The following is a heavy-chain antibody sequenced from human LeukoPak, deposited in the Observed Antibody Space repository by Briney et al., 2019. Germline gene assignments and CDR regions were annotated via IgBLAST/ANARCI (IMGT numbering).Heavy chain of an antibody. V-gene: IGHV3-48*03. D-gene: IGHD2-8*01. CDR2: ISSSGSTI. CDR1: GFTFSSYE. J-gene: IGHJ4*02. Sequence: GGSLRLSCAASGFTFSSYEMNWVRQAPGKGLEWVSYISSSGSTIYYADSVKGRFTISRDKAKNSLYLQMNSLRAEDTAVYYCAREPGFCTNGVCYTRAFDYWGQGTLVTVSS. CDR3: AREPGFCTNGVCYTRAFDY.